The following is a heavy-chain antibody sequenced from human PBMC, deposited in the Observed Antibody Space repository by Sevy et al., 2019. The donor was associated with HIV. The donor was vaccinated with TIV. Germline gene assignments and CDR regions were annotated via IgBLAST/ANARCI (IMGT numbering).Heavy chain of an antibody. V-gene: IGHV3-7*03. CDR2: IKQDGSEK. D-gene: IGHD6-19*01. J-gene: IGHJ6*03. CDR1: GFTFSSYW. Sequence: GGSLRLSCAASGFTFSSYWMSWVRQDPGKGLEWVANIKQDGSEKYYVDSVKGRFTISRDNAKNSLYLQMNSLRAEDTAVYYCAREGGEWLVRSYYYYMDVWGKGTTVTVSS. CDR3: AREGGEWLVRSYYYYMDV.